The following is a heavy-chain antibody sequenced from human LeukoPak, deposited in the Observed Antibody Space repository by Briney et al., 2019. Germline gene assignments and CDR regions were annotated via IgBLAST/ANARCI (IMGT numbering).Heavy chain of an antibody. CDR3: SRGLDSRKLGY. CDR1: GASFNSVDQY. V-gene: IGHV4-31*03. CDR2: IHPSGKL. Sequence: SETLSLTCTVSGASFNSVDQYTNWIRQSPGKGLERIGSIHPSGKLYNNPSLESRVTMSRDTSKNQFSLNLNSVTAADTAVYFCSRGLDSRKLGYWGQGILVTVSS. J-gene: IGHJ4*02. D-gene: IGHD3-22*01.